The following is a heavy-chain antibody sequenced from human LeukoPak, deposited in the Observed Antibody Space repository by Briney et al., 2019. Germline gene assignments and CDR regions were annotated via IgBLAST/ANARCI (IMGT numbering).Heavy chain of an antibody. CDR2: ISYDGSNK. CDR1: GFTFSSYA. Sequence: GGSLRLSCAASGFTFSSYAMHWVRQAPGKGLEWVAVISYDGSNKYYADSVKGRFTISRDNSKYTLYLQMNSLRAEDTAVYYCARSIAVAVHYGMDVWGQGTTVTVSS. D-gene: IGHD6-19*01. CDR3: ARSIAVAVHYGMDV. V-gene: IGHV3-30-3*01. J-gene: IGHJ6*02.